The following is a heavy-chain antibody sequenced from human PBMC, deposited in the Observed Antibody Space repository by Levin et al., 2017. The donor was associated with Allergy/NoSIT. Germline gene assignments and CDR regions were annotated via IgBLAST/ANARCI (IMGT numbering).Heavy chain of an antibody. CDR2: IYYSGST. CDR3: AIISYDSSGHHGHY. V-gene: IGHV4-39*01. CDR1: GGSISSSSYY. J-gene: IGHJ4*02. Sequence: SETLSLTCTVSGGSISSSSYYWGWIRQPPGKGLEWIGSIYYSGSTYYNPSLKSRVTISVDTSKNQFSLKLSSVTAADTAVYYCAIISYDSSGHHGHYWGQGTLVTVSS. D-gene: IGHD3-22*01.